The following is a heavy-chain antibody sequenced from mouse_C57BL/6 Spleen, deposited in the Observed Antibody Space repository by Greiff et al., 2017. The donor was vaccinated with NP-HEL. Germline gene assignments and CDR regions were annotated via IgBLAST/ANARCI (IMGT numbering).Heavy chain of an antibody. CDR1: GYSFTGYY. CDR3: ARQLGDY. V-gene: IGHV1-42*01. D-gene: IGHD4-1*02. CDR2: INPSTGGT. J-gene: IGHJ2*01. Sequence: VQLQQSGPELVKPGASVKISCKASGYSFTGYYMNWVKQSPEKSLEWIGEINPSTGGTTYNQKFKAKATLTVDKSSSTAYMQLKSLTSEDSAVYYCARQLGDYWGQGTTLTVSS.